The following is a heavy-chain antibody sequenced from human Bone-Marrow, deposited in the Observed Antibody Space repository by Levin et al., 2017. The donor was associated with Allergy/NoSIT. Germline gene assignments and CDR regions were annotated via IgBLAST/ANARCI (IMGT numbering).Heavy chain of an antibody. J-gene: IGHJ6*02. CDR3: AKDRDSSSARAYGLDV. CDR1: GFTFSTYA. Sequence: PGESLKISCAASGFTFSTYAMTWVRQAPGKGLEWICSISGSGSITYYGDSVKGRVTISRDNSRDTLYLQMSSLRAEDTAVYFCAKDRDSSSARAYGLDVWGQGTTVIVSS. D-gene: IGHD3-22*01. V-gene: IGHV3-23*02. CDR2: ISGSGSIT.